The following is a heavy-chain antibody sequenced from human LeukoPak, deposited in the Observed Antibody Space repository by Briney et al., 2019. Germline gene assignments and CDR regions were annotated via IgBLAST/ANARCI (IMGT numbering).Heavy chain of an antibody. J-gene: IGHJ4*02. CDR3: ARAGELERPNFDY. Sequence: SETLSLTCAVYGGSFSGYYWSWIRQPPGKGLEWIGEINHSGSTNYNPSLKSRVTISVDTSKSQFSLKLSSVTAADTAVYYCARAGELERPNFDYWGQGTLVTVSS. D-gene: IGHD1-1*01. CDR1: GGSFSGYY. V-gene: IGHV4-34*01. CDR2: INHSGST.